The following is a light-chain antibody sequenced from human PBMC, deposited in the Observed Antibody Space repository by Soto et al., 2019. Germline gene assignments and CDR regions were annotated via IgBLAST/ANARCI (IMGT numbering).Light chain of an antibody. CDR2: AAS. Sequence: EIVMTQSPATLSVSPGERATLSCRASQSVSSKLAWYQQKPGQPPRLLIYAASTRATGTPVRFSGSGSGTEFTLTISSLQSEDFAVYYCQQYNNWPWTFGQGTKVDIK. V-gene: IGKV3-15*01. J-gene: IGKJ1*01. CDR1: QSVSSK. CDR3: QQYNNWPWT.